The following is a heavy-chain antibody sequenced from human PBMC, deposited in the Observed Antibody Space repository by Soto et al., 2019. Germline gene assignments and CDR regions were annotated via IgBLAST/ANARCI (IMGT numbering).Heavy chain of an antibody. CDR2: ISAYNGNT. V-gene: IGHV1-18*01. CDR3: AGDVRFLGEPGAWVSV. Sequence: ASVKVSCKASGYTFTSYGISWVRQAPGQGLEWMGWISAYNGNTNYAQKLQGRVTMTTDTSTSTAYMELRSLRSDDTAVYYCAGDVRFLGEPGAWVSVGGQGTTVTGSS. J-gene: IGHJ6*02. CDR1: GYTFTSYG. D-gene: IGHD2-2*01.